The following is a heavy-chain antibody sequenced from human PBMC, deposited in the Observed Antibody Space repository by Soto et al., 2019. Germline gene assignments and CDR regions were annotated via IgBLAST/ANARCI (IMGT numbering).Heavy chain of an antibody. CDR2: IIPIFGTA. V-gene: IGHV1-69*13. CDR1: GGTFSSYA. Sequence: ASVKVSCKASGGTFSSYAISWVRQAPGQGLEWMGGIIPIFGTANYAQKFQGRVTITADESTSTAYMELSSLRSEDTAVYYCAAENYDFWSGYFYWGQGTLVNVSS. J-gene: IGHJ4*02. D-gene: IGHD3-3*01. CDR3: AAENYDFWSGYFY.